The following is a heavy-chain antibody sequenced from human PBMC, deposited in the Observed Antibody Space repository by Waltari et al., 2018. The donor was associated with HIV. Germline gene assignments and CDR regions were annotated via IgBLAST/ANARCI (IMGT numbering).Heavy chain of an antibody. D-gene: IGHD3-9*01. Sequence: EVQLVESGGGLVQPGGSLRLSCVASGFTFSSYWMHWVRQAPGKGLVWVSRINSDGSSTSYADSVKGRFTISRDNAKNTLYLQMNSLRAEDTAVYYCARGVYYDILTGYRPCDYWGQGTLVTVSS. J-gene: IGHJ4*02. CDR1: GFTFSSYW. CDR2: INSDGSST. CDR3: ARGVYYDILTGYRPCDY. V-gene: IGHV3-74*01.